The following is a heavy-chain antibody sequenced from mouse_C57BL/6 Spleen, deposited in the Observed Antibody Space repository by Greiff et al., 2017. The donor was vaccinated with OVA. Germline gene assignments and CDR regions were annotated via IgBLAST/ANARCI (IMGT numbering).Heavy chain of an antibody. V-gene: IGHV1-26*01. J-gene: IGHJ4*01. CDR3: ARSGDYYSNPYAMDY. CDR2: INPNNGGT. CDR1: GYTFTDYY. Sequence: EVQLQQSGPELVKPGASVKISCKASGYTFTDYYMNWVKQSHGKSLEWIGDINPNNGGTSYNQKFKGKATLTVDKSSSTAYMELRSLTSEDSAVYYCARSGDYYSNPYAMDYWGQGTSVTVSS. D-gene: IGHD2-5*01.